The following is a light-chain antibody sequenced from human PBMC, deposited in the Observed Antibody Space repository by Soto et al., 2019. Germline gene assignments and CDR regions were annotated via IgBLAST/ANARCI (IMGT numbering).Light chain of an antibody. CDR2: GAF. CDR3: QQYGDSPWT. CDR1: QYFSTK. V-gene: IGKV3-20*01. Sequence: VSTQSPDSLSLSPERTTTLCSMASQYFSTKLAWYQQKPGQAPRLLFSGAFNRATDSPDRFSGSGSGTDFTLIISGVEAEDFAMYYCQQYGDSPWTFGQGTKVDIK. J-gene: IGKJ1*01.